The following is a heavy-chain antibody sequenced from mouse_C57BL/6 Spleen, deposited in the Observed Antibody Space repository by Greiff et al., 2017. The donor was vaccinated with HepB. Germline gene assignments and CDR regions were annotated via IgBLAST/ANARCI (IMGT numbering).Heavy chain of an antibody. V-gene: IGHV1-20*01. CDR3: AGLYDYHWYFDV. Sequence: EVKLQESGPELVKPGDSVKISCKASGYSFTGYFMNWVMQSHGKSLEWIGRINPYNGDTFYNQKFKGKATLTVDKSSSTAHMELRSLTSEDSAVYYCAGLYDYHWYFDVWGTGTTVTVSS. CDR2: INPYNGDT. J-gene: IGHJ1*03. CDR1: GYSFTGYF. D-gene: IGHD2-4*01.